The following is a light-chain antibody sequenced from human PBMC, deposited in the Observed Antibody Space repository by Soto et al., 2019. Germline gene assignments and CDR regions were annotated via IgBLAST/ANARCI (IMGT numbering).Light chain of an antibody. CDR2: DAS. CDR3: QQRSRWPWT. CDR1: QHIWSY. J-gene: IGKJ1*01. Sequence: EIVLAQSPATLCSSPGERATVSCRASQHIWSYLAWYQQKPGQAPRLLMYDASKRATGIPARISGSGSGTDFTLTISSLEPEDFAVYYCQQRSRWPWTFGQGTKVDIK. V-gene: IGKV3-11*01.